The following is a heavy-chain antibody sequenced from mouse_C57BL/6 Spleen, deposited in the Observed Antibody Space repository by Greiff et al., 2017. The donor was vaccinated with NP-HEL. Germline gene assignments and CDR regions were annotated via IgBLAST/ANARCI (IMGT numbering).Heavy chain of an antibody. CDR3: AKALITTVVATRVYAMDY. D-gene: IGHD1-1*01. Sequence: EVHLVESGGGLVKPGGSLKLSCAASGFTFSDYGMHWVRQAPEKGLEWVAYISSGSSTIYYADTVKGRFTISRDNAKNTLFLQMTSLRSEDTAMYYCAKALITTVVATRVYAMDYWGQGTSVTVSS. V-gene: IGHV5-17*01. CDR1: GFTFSDYG. CDR2: ISSGSSTI. J-gene: IGHJ4*01.